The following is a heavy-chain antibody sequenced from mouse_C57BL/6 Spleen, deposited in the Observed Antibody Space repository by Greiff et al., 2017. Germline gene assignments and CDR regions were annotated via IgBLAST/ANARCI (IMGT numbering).Heavy chain of an antibody. CDR2: INPNNGGT. Sequence: EVKLQESGPELVKPGASVKIPCKASGYTFTDYNMDWVKQSHGKSLEWIGDINPNNGGTIYNQKFKGKATLTVDKSSSTAYMELRSLTSEDTAVYYCARLVYYYGSRYFDVWGTGTTVTVSS. V-gene: IGHV1-18*01. CDR1: GYTFTDYN. CDR3: ARLVYYYGSRYFDV. J-gene: IGHJ1*03. D-gene: IGHD1-1*01.